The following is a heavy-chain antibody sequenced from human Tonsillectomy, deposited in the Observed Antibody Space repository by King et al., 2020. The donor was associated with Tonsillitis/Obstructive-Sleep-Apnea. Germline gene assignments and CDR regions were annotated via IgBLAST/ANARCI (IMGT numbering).Heavy chain of an antibody. CDR3: ARRVSGSYFIDY. D-gene: IGHD1-26*01. J-gene: IGHJ4*02. Sequence: QLQESGPGLVKPSETLSLTCTVSGGSISSDSYYWGWIRPPPGKGLEWIGSIYYSGSTYYNPSLKSRVTISVDTSKNHFSLKMRSVTAADTAVYYCARRVSGSYFIDYWGQGTLVTVSS. CDR2: IYYSGST. CDR1: GGSISSDSYY. V-gene: IGHV4-39*02.